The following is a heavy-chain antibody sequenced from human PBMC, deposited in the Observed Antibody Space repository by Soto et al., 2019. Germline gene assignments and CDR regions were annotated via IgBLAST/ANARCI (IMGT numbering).Heavy chain of an antibody. J-gene: IGHJ4*02. D-gene: IGHD1-26*01. V-gene: IGHV1-3*01. CDR2: INAGNGDT. Sequence: QVQLVQSGAEMKKPGASVKVSCKASGYTFTSYAMHWVRQAPGQRLEWMGWINAGNGDTKYSQKFQGRVTITRDTAASPAYMELSTLRSDVTAVYYCARDVGDTGDWGQGTLVAVSS. CDR1: GYTFTSYA. CDR3: ARDVGDTGD.